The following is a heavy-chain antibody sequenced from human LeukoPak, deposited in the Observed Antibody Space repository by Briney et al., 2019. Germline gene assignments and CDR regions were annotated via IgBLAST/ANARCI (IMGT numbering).Heavy chain of an antibody. J-gene: IGHJ4*02. D-gene: IGHD4-17*01. V-gene: IGHV1-18*04. CDR2: ISAYNGNT. CDR3: ARASGAYGDYPPTIDY. Sequence: ASVKVSCKASGYTFTGYGISWVRQAPGQGLEWMGWISAYNGNTNYAQKLQGRVTMTTDTSTSTAYMELRSLRSDDTAVYYCARASGAYGDYPPTIDYWGQGTLVTVSS. CDR1: GYTFTGYG.